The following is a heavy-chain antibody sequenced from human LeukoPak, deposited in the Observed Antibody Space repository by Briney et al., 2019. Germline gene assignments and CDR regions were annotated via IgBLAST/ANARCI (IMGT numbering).Heavy chain of an antibody. D-gene: IGHD1-1*01. CDR1: GGSFSGYY. Sequence: SETLSLTCAVYGGSFSGYYWSWIRQPPGKGLEWIGEINHSVSTNYNPSLKSRVTISVDTSKNQFSLKLSSVTAADTAVYYCATRGKRALRHYYMDVWGKGTTLTVSS. J-gene: IGHJ6*03. CDR3: ATRGKRALRHYYMDV. CDR2: INHSVST. V-gene: IGHV4-34*01.